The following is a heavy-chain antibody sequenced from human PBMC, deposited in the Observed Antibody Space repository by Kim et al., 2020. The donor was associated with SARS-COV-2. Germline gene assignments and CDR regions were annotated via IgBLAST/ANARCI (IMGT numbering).Heavy chain of an antibody. CDR1: GFTFSSYW. Sequence: GGSLRLSCAASGFTFSSYWMSWVRQAPGKGLEWVANIKQDGSEKYYVDSVKGRFTISRDNAKNSLYLQMNSLRAEDTAVYYCARAVSWSSWYYERPGIGYFDYWGQGTLVTVSS. J-gene: IGHJ4*02. D-gene: IGHD6-13*01. CDR2: IKQDGSEK. V-gene: IGHV3-7*03. CDR3: ARAVSWSSWYYERPGIGYFDY.